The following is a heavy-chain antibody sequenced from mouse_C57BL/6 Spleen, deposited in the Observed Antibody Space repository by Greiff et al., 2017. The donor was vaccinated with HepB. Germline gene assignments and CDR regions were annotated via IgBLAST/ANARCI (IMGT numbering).Heavy chain of an antibody. V-gene: IGHV1-55*01. CDR3: SREGLYYGSFSWFAY. J-gene: IGHJ3*01. CDR1: GYTFTSYW. Sequence: QVQLQQPGAELVKPGASVKMSCKASGYTFTSYWITWVKQRPGQGLEWIGDIYPGSGSTNYNEKFKSKATLTVDTSSSTAYMQLSSLTSEDSAVYYCSREGLYYGSFSWFAYWGQGTLVTVSA. CDR2: IYPGSGST. D-gene: IGHD1-1*01.